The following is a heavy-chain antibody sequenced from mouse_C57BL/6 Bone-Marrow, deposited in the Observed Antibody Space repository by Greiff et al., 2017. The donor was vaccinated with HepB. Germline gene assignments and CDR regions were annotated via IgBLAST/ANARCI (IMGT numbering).Heavy chain of an antibody. CDR3: ARFTTVPFFDY. J-gene: IGHJ2*01. V-gene: IGHV3-6*01. D-gene: IGHD1-1*01. CDR2: ISYDGSN. CDR1: GYSITSGYY. Sequence: EVKLEESGPGLVKPSQSLSLTCSVTGYSITSGYYWNWIRQFPGNKLEWMGYISYDGSNNYNPSLKNRISITRDTSKNQFFLKLNSVTTEDTATYYCARFTTVPFFDYWGQGTTLTVSS.